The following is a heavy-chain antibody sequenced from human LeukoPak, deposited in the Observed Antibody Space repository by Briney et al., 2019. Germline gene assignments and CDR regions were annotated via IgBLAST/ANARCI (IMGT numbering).Heavy chain of an antibody. D-gene: IGHD4-23*01. Sequence: PGGSLRLSCGASGFPFTDQRMMWVPQAPGKRAEWVGNIKQGGSETNYVASVKGRFSISRDNAKTPLYLQMNSLRGEDTAVYYCATDRKVGTWDPRFDYWGQGALVTVSS. V-gene: IGHV3-7*01. CDR1: GFPFTDQR. CDR3: ATDRKVGTWDPRFDY. CDR2: IKQGGSET. J-gene: IGHJ4*02.